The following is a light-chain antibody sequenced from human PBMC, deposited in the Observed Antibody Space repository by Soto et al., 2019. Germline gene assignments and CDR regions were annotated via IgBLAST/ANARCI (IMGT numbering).Light chain of an antibody. CDR2: EVS. Sequence: QSALTQPASVSGSPGQSITISCTGTDRDVGGYNYVSWYQQHPGKAPKLMIYEVSNRPSGVSSRFSGSKSGNTASLTISGLQAEDEADYYCSSYTSSSTLGFGGGTQLTVL. CDR1: DRDVGGYNY. J-gene: IGLJ2*01. CDR3: SSYTSSSTLG. V-gene: IGLV2-14*01.